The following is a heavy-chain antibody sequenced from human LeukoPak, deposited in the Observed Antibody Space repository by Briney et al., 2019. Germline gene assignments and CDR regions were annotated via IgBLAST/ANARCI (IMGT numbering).Heavy chain of an antibody. D-gene: IGHD1-26*01. CDR3: ARLYSGSFWRWFDP. V-gene: IGHV1-18*01. J-gene: IGHJ5*02. CDR2: ISAYNGNT. CDR1: GYTFTSYG. Sequence: VASVKVSCKASGYTFTSYGISWVRQAPGRGLEWMGWISAYNGNTNYAQKLQGRVTMTTDTSTSTAYMELRSLRSDDTAVYYCARLYSGSFWRWFDPWGQGTLVTVSS.